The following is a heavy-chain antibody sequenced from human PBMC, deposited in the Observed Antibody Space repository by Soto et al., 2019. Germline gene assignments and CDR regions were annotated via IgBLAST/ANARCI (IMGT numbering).Heavy chain of an antibody. J-gene: IGHJ4*02. CDR3: TRIYGTGTYLPDY. Sequence: GRSLRLSCAASGFTFSNAWINWVRQAPGKGLEWVGRIKSKTDGGTTDFAAPVKGRFAISRDDSKDMVYLQMNSLKTEDTGIYSCTRIYGTGTYLPDYWGQGTLVTVSS. V-gene: IGHV3-15*07. CDR1: GFTFSNAW. D-gene: IGHD3-10*01. CDR2: IKSKTDGGTT.